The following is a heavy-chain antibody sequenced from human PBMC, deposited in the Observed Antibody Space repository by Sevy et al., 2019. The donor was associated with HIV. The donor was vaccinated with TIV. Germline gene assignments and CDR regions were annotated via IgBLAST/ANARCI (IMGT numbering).Heavy chain of an antibody. CDR1: GFTFSSYA. Sequence: WGSLRLSCAASGFTFSSYAMNWVRQAPGKGLEWVSGLSGNGGSTNYADSVKGRFTISRDNSKNTLYLQMNSLRAEDTAIYYCAKDRVWELGDAFDIWGQGTMVTVSS. D-gene: IGHD1-26*01. CDR2: LSGNGGST. J-gene: IGHJ3*02. V-gene: IGHV3-23*01. CDR3: AKDRVWELGDAFDI.